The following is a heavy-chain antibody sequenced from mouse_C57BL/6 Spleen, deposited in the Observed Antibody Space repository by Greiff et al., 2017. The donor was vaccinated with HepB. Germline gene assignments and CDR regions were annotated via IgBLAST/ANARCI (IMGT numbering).Heavy chain of an antibody. Sequence: EVKLVESGGGLVKPGGSLKLSCAAYGFTFSDYGMHWVRQVPEKGLEWVEYISSGSSTIYYADTVKGRFTISRDKAKNTLFMQMTSLRSEGTAMYYCASHGSYYYYATTSFAYWGQGTLVTVSA. CDR3: ASHGSYYYYATTSFAY. CDR2: ISSGSSTI. D-gene: IGHD2-4*01. CDR1: GFTFSDYG. V-gene: IGHV5-17*01. J-gene: IGHJ3*01.